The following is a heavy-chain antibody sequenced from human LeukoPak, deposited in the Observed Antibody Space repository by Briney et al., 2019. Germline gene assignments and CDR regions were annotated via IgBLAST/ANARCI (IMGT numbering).Heavy chain of an antibody. D-gene: IGHD3-10*01. CDR3: ATGSLAGGFDY. V-gene: IGHV3-48*03. J-gene: IGHJ4*02. CDR1: GLTFSNHE. CDR2: ISTGGNII. Sequence: GGSLRLSCVDSGLTFSNHEMNWVRQAPGKGLEWVSYISTGGNIIYYVDSVKGRFTISRDNAKNLLYLQMNLLRAEDTAVYYCATGSLAGGFDYWGQRALVTVSS.